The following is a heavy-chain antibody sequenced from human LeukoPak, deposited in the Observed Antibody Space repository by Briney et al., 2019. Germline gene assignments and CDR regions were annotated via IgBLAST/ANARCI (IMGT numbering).Heavy chain of an antibody. CDR3: ARALGAGTGAFDI. V-gene: IGHV1-46*01. D-gene: IGHD6-19*01. J-gene: IGHJ3*02. Sequence: ASVKVFCKASGYTFTSYYMHWVRQAPGQGLEWMGIINPSGGSTSYAQKFQGRVTMTRDTSTGTVYMELSSLRSEDTAVYYCARALGAGTGAFDIWGQGTMVTVSS. CDR1: GYTFTSYY. CDR2: INPSGGST.